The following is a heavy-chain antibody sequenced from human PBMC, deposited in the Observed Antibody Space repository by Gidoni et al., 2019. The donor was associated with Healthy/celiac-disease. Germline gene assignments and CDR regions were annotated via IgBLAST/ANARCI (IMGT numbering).Heavy chain of an antibody. CDR3: ARDGSSWYGVGYYFDY. Sequence: EVQLVESGGGLVKPGGSLRLSCAASGFTFSSYSMNWVRQAPGKGLEWVSSISSSSSYIYYADSVKGRFTISRDNAKNSLYLQMNSLRAEDTAVYYCARDGSSWYGVGYYFDYWGQGTLVTVSS. V-gene: IGHV3-21*01. J-gene: IGHJ4*02. CDR2: ISSSSSYI. CDR1: GFTFSSYS. D-gene: IGHD6-13*01.